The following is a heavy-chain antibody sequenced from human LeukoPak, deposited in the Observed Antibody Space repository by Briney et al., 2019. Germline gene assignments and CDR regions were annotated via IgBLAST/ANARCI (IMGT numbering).Heavy chain of an antibody. CDR2: INHSGST. CDR1: GGSISSGDYY. J-gene: IGHJ4*02. V-gene: IGHV4-39*07. D-gene: IGHD3-3*01. CDR3: ARGTAYDFWSGFFSNFDY. Sequence: PSETLSLTCTVSGGSISSGDYYWSWIRQPPGKGLEWIGEINHSGSTNYNPPLKSRVTISVDTSKNQFSLKLSSVTAADTAVYYCARGTAYDFWSGFFSNFDYWGQGTLVTVSS.